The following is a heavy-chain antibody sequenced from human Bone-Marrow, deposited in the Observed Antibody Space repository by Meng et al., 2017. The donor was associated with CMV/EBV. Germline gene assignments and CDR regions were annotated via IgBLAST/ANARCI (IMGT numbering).Heavy chain of an antibody. D-gene: IGHD3-3*01. CDR2: INPNSGGT. CDR3: ARVTLIDYDGGQFDY. CDR1: GYTFTDYY. J-gene: IGHJ4*02. Sequence: ASVKVSCKASGYTFTDYYMHWVRQAPGQGLEWMGWINPNSGGTNYAQKFQGRVTMTRDTSISTAYMELSRLRSDDTAVYYCARVTLIDYDGGQFDYWGQGTLVTVSS. V-gene: IGHV1-2*02.